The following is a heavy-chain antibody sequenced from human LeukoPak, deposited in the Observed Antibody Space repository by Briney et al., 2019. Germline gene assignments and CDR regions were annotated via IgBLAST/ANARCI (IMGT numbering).Heavy chain of an antibody. CDR3: ARWFREPPNFDY. Sequence: GGSLRLSCAASGFTFSSYAVSWVRQASGKGLEWVSAISGSGGDTFYADSVKGRFSISRDNSENRVFLQMNSLRAEDQAMYYRARWFREPPNFDYWGQGTLVTVSS. D-gene: IGHD3-10*01. CDR1: GFTFSSYA. V-gene: IGHV3-23*01. J-gene: IGHJ4*02. CDR2: ISGSGGDT.